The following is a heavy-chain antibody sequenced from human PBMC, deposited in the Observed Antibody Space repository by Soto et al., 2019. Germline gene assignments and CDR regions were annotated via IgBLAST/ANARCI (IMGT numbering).Heavy chain of an antibody. CDR3: ATWLGYGPHFDY. CDR1: GGSISSGDYY. J-gene: IGHJ4*02. Sequence: QVQLQESGPGLVKPSQTLSLTCTVSGGSISSGDYYWSWIRQPPGKGLEWIGYIFYSGSTYYNPSPKRRVTISVDTSKNQFSLKLGSVTAADTAVYYCATWLGYGPHFDYWGQGTLVTVSS. CDR2: IFYSGST. V-gene: IGHV4-30-4*01. D-gene: IGHD5-12*01.